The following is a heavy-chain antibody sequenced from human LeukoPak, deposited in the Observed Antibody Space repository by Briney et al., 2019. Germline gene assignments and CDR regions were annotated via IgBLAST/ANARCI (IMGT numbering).Heavy chain of an antibody. V-gene: IGHV4-39*07. Sequence: SETLSLTCTVSGGSVSSNNHYWGWIRQPPGKGLEWIGSIYYSGTTFYNPPLKSRLTISVDTSKNQFSLKLSSVTAADTAVYYCARDAIAAATQLYYFDYWGQGTLVTVSS. CDR2: IYYSGTT. CDR1: GGSVSSNNHY. J-gene: IGHJ4*02. D-gene: IGHD6-13*01. CDR3: ARDAIAAATQLYYFDY.